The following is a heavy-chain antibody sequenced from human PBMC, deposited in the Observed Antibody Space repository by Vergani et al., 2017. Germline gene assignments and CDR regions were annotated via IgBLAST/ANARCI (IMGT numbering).Heavy chain of an antibody. Sequence: QLVQSGAEVKKPGASVKVSCKASGFTFTSSAMQWVRQARGQRLEWIGWIVVGSGNTNYAQKFQGRVTMTRDTSTSTVYMELSSLRAEDTAVYYSARAIAVAGLKNFDYWGQGTLVTVSS. CDR3: ARAIAVAGLKNFDY. CDR2: IVVGSGNT. CDR1: GFTFTSSA. J-gene: IGHJ4*02. D-gene: IGHD6-19*01. V-gene: IGHV1-58*02.